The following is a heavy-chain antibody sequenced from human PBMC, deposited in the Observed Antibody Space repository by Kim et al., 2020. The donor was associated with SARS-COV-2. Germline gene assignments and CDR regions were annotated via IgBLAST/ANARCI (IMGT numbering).Heavy chain of an antibody. Sequence: YKVDCVKGRFPISRDTAKNSLYLKMNSLRAEDTAVYYCAGYCYYYYGMDVWGQGTTVTVSS. V-gene: IGHV3-7*04. CDR3: AGYCYYYYGMDV. J-gene: IGHJ6*02.